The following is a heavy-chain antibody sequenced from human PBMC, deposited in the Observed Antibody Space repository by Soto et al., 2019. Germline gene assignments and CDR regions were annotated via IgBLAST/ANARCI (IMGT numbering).Heavy chain of an antibody. J-gene: IGHJ4*02. Sequence: VDSLSLSCAASVLISSTYPMCLVRQSPGNGLEWVSGISGSGGNTYYADSVKGRFTISRDNSKNTLYMQMNSMRAEDTAVYYCAKRLNTVTTAFDFCGQGTLVTVSS. V-gene: IGHV3-23*01. D-gene: IGHD4-17*01. CDR2: ISGSGGNT. CDR1: VLISSTYP. CDR3: AKRLNTVTTAFDF.